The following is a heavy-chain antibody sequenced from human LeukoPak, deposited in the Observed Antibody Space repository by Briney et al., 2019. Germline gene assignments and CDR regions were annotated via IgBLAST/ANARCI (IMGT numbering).Heavy chain of an antibody. CDR3: ARDRGYYGSGQRTPFDY. CDR2: IYTSGSN. CDR1: GGSISSYY. V-gene: IGHV4-4*07. D-gene: IGHD3-10*01. Sequence: PSETLSLTCTVSGGSISSYYWSWIRQPAGKGLEWIGRIYTSGSNNYNPSLKSRVTMSVDTSKNQFSLKLSSVTAADTAVYYCARDRGYYGSGQRTPFDYWGQGTLVTVSS. J-gene: IGHJ4*02.